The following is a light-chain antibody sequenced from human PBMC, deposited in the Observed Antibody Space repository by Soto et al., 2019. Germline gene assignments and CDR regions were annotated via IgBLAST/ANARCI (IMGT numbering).Light chain of an antibody. CDR2: GAS. CDR3: QQYGSSPPYT. CDR1: QSVRSSY. V-gene: IGKV3-20*01. Sequence: EIVLTQSPGTLSLSPGERATLSCRASQSVRSSYLAWYQQKPGQAPRLLIYGASSRATGIPDRFSGSGSGTDFTLTSCRLEPEDFAVYYCQQYGSSPPYTFGQGTKLEIK. J-gene: IGKJ2*01.